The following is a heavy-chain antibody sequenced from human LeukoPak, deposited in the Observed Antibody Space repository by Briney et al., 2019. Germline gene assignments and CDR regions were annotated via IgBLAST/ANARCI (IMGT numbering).Heavy chain of an antibody. CDR1: GFTFSSYW. Sequence: GGSLRLSCAASGFTFSSYWMSWVRQAPGKGLEWVANIKQDGSEKYYVDSVKGRFTISRDNAKNSLYLQMNSLRAEDTALYYCAKDGLTGYSSGPGAFDIWGQGTMVTVSS. V-gene: IGHV3-7*03. D-gene: IGHD6-19*01. CDR3: AKDGLTGYSSGPGAFDI. J-gene: IGHJ3*02. CDR2: IKQDGSEK.